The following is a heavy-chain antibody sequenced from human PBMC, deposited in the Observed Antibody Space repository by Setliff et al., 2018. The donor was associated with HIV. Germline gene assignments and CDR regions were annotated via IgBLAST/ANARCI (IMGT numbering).Heavy chain of an antibody. CDR1: GFTFSDYY. J-gene: IGHJ2*01. CDR2: INSGGSNK. CDR3: ARVRGYFDL. V-gene: IGHV3-11*04. D-gene: IGHD3-10*01. Sequence: GGSLRLSCAASGFTFSDYYMSWIRQAPGKGLEWVSYINSGGSNKYYADSVKGRFTISRDNAKNSLDLQMNSLRAEETAVYYCARVRGYFDLWGRGILVTVSS.